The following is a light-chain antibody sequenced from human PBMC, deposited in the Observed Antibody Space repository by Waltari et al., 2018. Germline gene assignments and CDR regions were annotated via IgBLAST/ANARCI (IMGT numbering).Light chain of an antibody. V-gene: IGKV1-33*01. CDR1: QDISNY. CDR2: DAS. CDR3: QQYDNLPLGFT. J-gene: IGKJ3*01. Sequence: DIQMTQSPSSLSASVGDRVTITCQASQDISNYLNWYQQKPGKAPKLLIYDASNLETGVPSRFSGSGSGTDFTFTISSLQPEDIATYYCQQYDNLPLGFTFGPGTKVDIK.